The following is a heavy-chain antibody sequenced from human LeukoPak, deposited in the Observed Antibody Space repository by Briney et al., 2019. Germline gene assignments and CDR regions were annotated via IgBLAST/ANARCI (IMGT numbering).Heavy chain of an antibody. J-gene: IGHJ4*02. D-gene: IGHD3-10*01. CDR1: GYTFTSYG. CDR3: ARDHEYYYGSGSYYPGGCDY. CDR2: ISAYNGNT. V-gene: IGHV1-18*01. Sequence: ASVKVSCKASGYTFTSYGISWVRQAPGQGLEWMGWISAYNGNTNYAQKLQGRVTMTTDTSTSTAYMELRSLRSDDTAVYYCARDHEYYYGSGSYYPGGCDYWGQGTLVTVSS.